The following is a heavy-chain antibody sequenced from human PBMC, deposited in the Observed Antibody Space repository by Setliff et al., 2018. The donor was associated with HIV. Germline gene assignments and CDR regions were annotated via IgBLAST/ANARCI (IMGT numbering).Heavy chain of an antibody. CDR2: IYYGGNT. Sequence: SETLSLTCSVSGASVTSSSYYWGWIRQPPGKGLEWIGSIYYGGNTYSNPSLRSRLSISLDTSKNQFSLELYSVTAADTAVYYCTTHYGSGSYYNYWGQGMLVTVSS. CDR1: GASVTSSSYY. CDR3: TTHYGSGSYYNY. J-gene: IGHJ4*02. D-gene: IGHD3-10*01. V-gene: IGHV4-39*01.